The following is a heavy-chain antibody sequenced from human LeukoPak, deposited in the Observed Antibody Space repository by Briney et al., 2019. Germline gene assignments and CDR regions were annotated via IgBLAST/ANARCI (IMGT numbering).Heavy chain of an antibody. CDR1: GFTFSSYW. CDR3: ARGRYGMDV. V-gene: IGHV3-7*01. J-gene: IGHJ6*02. Sequence: GGSLRLSCAAPGFTFSSYWMTWVRQAPGRGLEWVASIKQAGSEKYYVGSVKGRFTISRDNAKNSLYLQMDSLRAEDTAVYYCARGRYGMDVWGPGTTVTVSS. CDR2: IKQAGSEK.